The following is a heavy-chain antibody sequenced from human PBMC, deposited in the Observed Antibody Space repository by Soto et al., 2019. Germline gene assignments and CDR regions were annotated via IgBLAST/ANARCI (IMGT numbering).Heavy chain of an antibody. CDR1: GYRFTNND. Sequence: ASAKVSCKASGYRFTNNDVSWVRQATGQGLEWMGWMNPGSGDTGYAQKFQGRVTMTRDISIATAYMELSSLRSDDTAIYYCARMATFGSLNWFDPWGQGTLVTVSS. J-gene: IGHJ5*02. D-gene: IGHD3-16*01. V-gene: IGHV1-8*01. CDR3: ARMATFGSLNWFDP. CDR2: MNPGSGDT.